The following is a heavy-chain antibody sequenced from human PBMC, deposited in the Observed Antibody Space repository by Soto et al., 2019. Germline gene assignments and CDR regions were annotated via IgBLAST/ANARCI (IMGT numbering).Heavy chain of an antibody. CDR3: ARDPRDRSAFSL. D-gene: IGHD2-21*01. CDR2: IIPIIDTT. Sequence: QVQLVQSGAEVKKPGSSVKVSCKASGGNFNNYAISWVRQAPAQGLQWMGGIIPIIDTTHYAQKLQGRVTISADRGRTTVYMELTGLTSDDSATYFCARDPRDRSAFSLWCQGTVVTVSS. V-gene: IGHV1-69*06. J-gene: IGHJ3*01. CDR1: GGNFNNYA.